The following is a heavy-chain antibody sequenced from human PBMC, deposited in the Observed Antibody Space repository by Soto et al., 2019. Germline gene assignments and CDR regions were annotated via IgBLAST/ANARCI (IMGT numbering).Heavy chain of an antibody. D-gene: IGHD6-19*01. Sequence: SETLSLTSAVYGGSFSDYYLSWTRQPPGKGLEWIGEINHSGSTNYNPSLKSRVTITVDTSKNQFSLNLSSVTSADTAVYYCGESLIGVAGPFDYWGQGTLVTVSS. CDR1: GGSFSDYY. J-gene: IGHJ4*01. CDR2: INHSGST. CDR3: GESLIGVAGPFDY. V-gene: IGHV4-34*01.